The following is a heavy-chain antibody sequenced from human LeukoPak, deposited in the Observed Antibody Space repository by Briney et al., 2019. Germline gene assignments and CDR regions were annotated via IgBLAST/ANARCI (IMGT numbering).Heavy chain of an antibody. CDR1: GGSISSGAYY. J-gene: IGHJ4*02. CDR2: GYFRGNT. Sequence: SQTLSLTCTVSGGSISSGAYYWSWIRQVPGKGLEWIGYGYFRGNTFYNPSLKGRVTISVDTSNNHFSLKLSSVTAADTAVYYCARGQWLPVFDFWGQGTLVTVSS. V-gene: IGHV4-31*03. CDR3: ARGQWLPVFDF. D-gene: IGHD3-22*01.